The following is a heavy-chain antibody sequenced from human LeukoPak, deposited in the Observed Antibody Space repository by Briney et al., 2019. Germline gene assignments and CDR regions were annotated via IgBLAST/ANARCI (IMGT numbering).Heavy chain of an antibody. D-gene: IGHD3-3*01. CDR1: GGSIGCYY. CDR2: IYYIGST. V-gene: IGHV4-59*08. CDR3: ARLNGVIPDHWFDP. J-gene: IGHJ5*02. Sequence: PSETLSLTCTVSGGSIGCYYWNWIRQPPGKGLEWIGNIYYIGSTNYNPSLEGRVTISLDTSKNQFSLQLSSVTAAAAAVYYCARLNGVIPDHWFDPWGQGTLVTVSS.